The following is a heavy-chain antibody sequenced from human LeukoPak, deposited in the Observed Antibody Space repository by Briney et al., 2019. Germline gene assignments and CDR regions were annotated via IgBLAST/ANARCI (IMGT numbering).Heavy chain of an antibody. CDR1: GGSISSYY. V-gene: IGHV4-59*08. CDR2: IYYSGST. Sequence: SETLSLTCTVSGGSISSYYWSWIRRPPGKGLEWIGYIYYSGSTNYNPSLKSRVTISVDTSKNQFSLKLSSVTAADTAVYYCARSYSSAWPDYWGQGTLVTVSS. CDR3: ARSYSSAWPDY. J-gene: IGHJ4*02. D-gene: IGHD6-19*01.